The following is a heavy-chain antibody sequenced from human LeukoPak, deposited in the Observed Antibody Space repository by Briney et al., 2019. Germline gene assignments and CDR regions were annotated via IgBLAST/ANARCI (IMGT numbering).Heavy chain of an antibody. CDR1: GGSISSSSYY. CDR3: ARSFRTAPALVGEVDP. V-gene: IGHV4-39*01. CDR2: IYYSGST. Sequence: SETLSLTCTVSGGSISSSSYYWGWIRQPPGKGLEWIGSIYYSGSTYYNPSLKSRVTISVDTSKNQFSLRLSSVTAADTAMYYCARSFRTAPALVGEVDPWGQGTLVTVSS. D-gene: IGHD3-10*01. J-gene: IGHJ5*02.